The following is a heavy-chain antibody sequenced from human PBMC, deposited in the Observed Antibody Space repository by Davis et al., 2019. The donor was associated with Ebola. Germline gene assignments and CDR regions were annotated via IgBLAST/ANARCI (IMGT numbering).Heavy chain of an antibody. CDR2: IYTGDSDT. D-gene: IGHD2-8*02. Sequence: GESLKISCKGSEYIFTNYWIGWVRQMPGKGLEWMGIIYTGDSDTRYSPSFRGQVTISADKSIKAAFLQWSRLRASDTAIYYCASLRRTITGMDDGFDIWGQGTMVTVSS. CDR3: ASLRRTITGMDDGFDI. CDR1: EYIFTNYW. V-gene: IGHV5-51*01. J-gene: IGHJ3*02.